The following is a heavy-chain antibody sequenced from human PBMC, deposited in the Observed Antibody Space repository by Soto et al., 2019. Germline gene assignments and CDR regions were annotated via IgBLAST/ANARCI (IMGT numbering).Heavy chain of an antibody. CDR2: IGSGDT. CDR1: GYSFDSYA. J-gene: IGHJ3*01. CDR3: ARENDPYGFDL. V-gene: IGHV1-18*01. Sequence: QVQLVQSGATQEKPGASVKVSCEAFGYSFDSYAYSWVRQAPGQGLEWMGRIGSGDTNNAQKLQGRVTMTTDTSTNTAYMELRSLRSDDTALYYCARENDPYGFDLWGQGTMVTVSS.